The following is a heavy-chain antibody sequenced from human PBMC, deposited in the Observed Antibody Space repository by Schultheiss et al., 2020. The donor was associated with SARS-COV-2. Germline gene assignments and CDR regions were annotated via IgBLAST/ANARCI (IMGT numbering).Heavy chain of an antibody. CDR1: GGSISSGGYY. Sequence: SETLSLTCTVSGGSISSGGYYWSWIRQPPGKGLEWIGEINHSGSTNYNPPLKSRITTSVDTSKNQFSLKLSSVTAADTAVYYCARGGVATDDGYYFDYWGQGTLVTVSS. D-gene: IGHD5-12*01. CDR3: ARGGVATDDGYYFDY. V-gene: IGHV4-39*07. J-gene: IGHJ4*02. CDR2: INHSGST.